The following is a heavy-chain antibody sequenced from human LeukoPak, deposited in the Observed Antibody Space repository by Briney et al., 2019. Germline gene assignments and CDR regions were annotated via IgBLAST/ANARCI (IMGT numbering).Heavy chain of an antibody. Sequence: SVKVSCKASGGTFSSYAISWVRQAPGQGLEWMGRIIPILGIANYAQKFQGRVTITADKSTSTAYMELSSLRSEDTAVYYCARDRGVEMATKIDYWGQGTLVTVSS. CDR3: ARDRGVEMATKIDY. V-gene: IGHV1-69*04. CDR1: GGTFSSYA. J-gene: IGHJ4*02. D-gene: IGHD5-24*01. CDR2: IIPILGIA.